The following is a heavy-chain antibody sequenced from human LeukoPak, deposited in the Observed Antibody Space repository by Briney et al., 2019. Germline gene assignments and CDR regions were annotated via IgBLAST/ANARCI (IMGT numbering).Heavy chain of an antibody. Sequence: GGSLRLSCAASGFTFSSYAMSWVRQAPGKGLEWVSAISGSGGSTYYADSVKGRFTISRDNSKNTLYLQMNSLRAEDTAVYYCAKERSVGPVGGFVVVPAAWTAHDAFDIWGQGTMVTVSS. CDR3: AKERSVGPVGGFVVVPAAWTAHDAFDI. D-gene: IGHD2-2*01. V-gene: IGHV3-23*01. CDR2: ISGSGGST. CDR1: GFTFSSYA. J-gene: IGHJ3*02.